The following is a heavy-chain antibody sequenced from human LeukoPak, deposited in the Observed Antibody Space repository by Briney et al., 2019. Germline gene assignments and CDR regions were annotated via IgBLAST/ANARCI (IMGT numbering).Heavy chain of an antibody. CDR2: IIPIFATA. Sequence: GASVKVSCKASGYTFTSYGISWVRQAPGQGLEWMGGIIPIFATANHAQKFQGRVTITADESTSTAYMELSSLRSEDTAVYYCARDSRSQGYCSSTSCYTGAFDIWGQGTLVTVSS. CDR3: ARDSRSQGYCSSTSCYTGAFDI. D-gene: IGHD2-2*02. V-gene: IGHV1-69*13. J-gene: IGHJ3*02. CDR1: GYTFTSYG.